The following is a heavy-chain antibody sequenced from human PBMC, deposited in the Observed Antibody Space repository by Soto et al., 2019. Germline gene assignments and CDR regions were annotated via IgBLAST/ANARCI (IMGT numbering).Heavy chain of an antibody. D-gene: IGHD2-21*02. CDR1: GGTFSSDS. CDR3: ARGGHVVVVTAALDY. Sequence: SVKVSCKASGGTFSSDSFSWVRQAPGQGLEWMGGIIPMFDTPIYAQKFQDRVTITADESTSTAYMELTSLTSEDTAVYYCARGGHVVVVTAALDYWGQGTLVTVSS. J-gene: IGHJ4*02. CDR2: IIPMFDTP. V-gene: IGHV1-69*13.